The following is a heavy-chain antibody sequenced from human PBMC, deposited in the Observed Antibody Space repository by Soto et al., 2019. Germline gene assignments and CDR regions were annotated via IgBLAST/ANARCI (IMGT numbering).Heavy chain of an antibody. J-gene: IGHJ6*02. CDR2: LYSGGRI. CDR3: AKSDPGYAYGLNV. D-gene: IGHD5-18*01. CDR1: GFTVSDNY. Sequence: EAQLVESGGGLIQPGGSLRLSCAASGFTVSDNYITWVRQAPGKWLEWVSLLYSGGRIYYADSVMGRVTISRDTSMTKLYPQTNSRRTEDTAVYYCAKSDPGYAYGLNVWGQGTTVTVSS. V-gene: IGHV3-53*01.